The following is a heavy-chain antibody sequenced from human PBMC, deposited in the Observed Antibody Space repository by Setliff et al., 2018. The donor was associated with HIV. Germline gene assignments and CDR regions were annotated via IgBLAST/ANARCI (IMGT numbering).Heavy chain of an antibody. J-gene: IGHJ4*02. V-gene: IGHV4-4*07. CDR3: ARDNHGFPVD. CDR1: GGAIINYD. Sequence: PSETLSLTCNVSGGAIINYDWTWVRQPAGKGLEWIGRIFGSGVTNYNTSLESRVTMSLDTSRNHLSLRLRSVTAADTAVYYCARDNHGFPVDWGQGTPVTVSS. CDR2: IFGSGVT. D-gene: IGHD5-12*01.